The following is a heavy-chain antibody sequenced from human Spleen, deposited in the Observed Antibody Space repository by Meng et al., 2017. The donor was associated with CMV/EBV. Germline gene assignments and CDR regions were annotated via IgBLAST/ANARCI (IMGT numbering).Heavy chain of an antibody. CDR3: ARDAYCGGDCYGYYFDY. CDR1: GFTFSSYA. V-gene: IGHV3-30*19. CDR2: VSYDGNNR. D-gene: IGHD2-21*01. J-gene: IGHJ4*02. Sequence: GESLKISCAASGFTFSSYAMHWVRQAPGKGPEWVAIVSYDGNNRYYADSVKGRFTISRDDSKNTLYLQMNSLRTEDTAIYYCARDAYCGGDCYGYYFDYWGQGTLVTVSS.